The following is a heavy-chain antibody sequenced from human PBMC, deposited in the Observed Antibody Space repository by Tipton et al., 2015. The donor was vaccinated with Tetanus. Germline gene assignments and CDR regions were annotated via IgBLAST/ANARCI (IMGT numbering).Heavy chain of an antibody. CDR3: AREADCSGGSCFSGDFDN. V-gene: IGHV3-33*01. Sequence: LSLTCAASGFIFSSYGIHWVRQAPGKGLEWVAVPWYDGTDQYYADSVKGRFTLSGDNSKNTLYLQMNSLRAEDTALCYCAREADCSGGSCFSGDFDNWGQGTQVTVSS. D-gene: IGHD2-15*01. J-gene: IGHJ4*02. CDR1: GFIFSSYG. CDR2: PWYDGTDQ.